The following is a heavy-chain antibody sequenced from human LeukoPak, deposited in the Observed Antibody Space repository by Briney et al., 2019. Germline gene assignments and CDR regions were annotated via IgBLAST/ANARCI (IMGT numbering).Heavy chain of an antibody. CDR3: TGPSPKTYYYDSSGYVLVN. J-gene: IGHJ4*02. CDR1: GFTFSGSA. Sequence: PGGSLRLSCAASGFTFSGSAMHWVRQASGKGLEWVGRIRSKANSYATAYAASVKGRFTISRDDSKNTAYLQMNSLKTEDTAVYYCTGPSPKTYYYDSSGYVLVNWGQGTLVTVSS. D-gene: IGHD3-22*01. V-gene: IGHV3-73*01. CDR2: IRSKANSYAT.